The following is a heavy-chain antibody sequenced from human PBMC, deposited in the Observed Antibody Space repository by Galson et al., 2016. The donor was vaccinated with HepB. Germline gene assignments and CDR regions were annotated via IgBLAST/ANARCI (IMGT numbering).Heavy chain of an antibody. D-gene: IGHD3-10*01. Sequence: FTNYGISWVRQAPGQGLEWMGWISAYNGDTSYAQKLQGRVTMTTDTSTSTAYMELRSLRSVDTAVYYCARGYYASGSYAPLDYWGQGTLVTVSS. V-gene: IGHV1-18*01. J-gene: IGHJ4*02. CDR1: FTNYG. CDR3: ARGYYASGSYAPLDY. CDR2: ISAYNGDT.